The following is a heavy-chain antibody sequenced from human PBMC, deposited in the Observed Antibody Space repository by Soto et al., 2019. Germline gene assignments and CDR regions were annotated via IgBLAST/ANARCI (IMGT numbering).Heavy chain of an antibody. J-gene: IGHJ4*02. CDR3: ARSIVVVTALDY. CDR1: GYTFTSYA. CDR2: INAGNGNT. V-gene: IGHV1-3*05. Sequence: QVQLVQSGAEEKKPGASVKVSCKASGYTFTSYAMHWVRQAPGQRLEWMGWINAGNGNTKYSQKFQGRVTITRDTSASTGDMELSSLRSEDTAVSYCARSIVVVTALDYWGQGTLVTVSS. D-gene: IGHD2-21*02.